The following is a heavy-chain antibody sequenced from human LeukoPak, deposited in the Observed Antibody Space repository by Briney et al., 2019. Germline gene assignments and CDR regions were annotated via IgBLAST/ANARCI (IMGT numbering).Heavy chain of an antibody. V-gene: IGHV4-39*01. Sequence: SETLSLTCTVSGGYITSSSYYWDWIRQPPGRGLEWIGSIYYSGGTYYNPSLKSRVTISVDTSKNQFSLKLSSVTAADTAVYYCARHTSGWQQLVHFDYWGQGTLVTVSS. J-gene: IGHJ4*02. CDR2: IYYSGGT. CDR3: ARHTSGWQQLVHFDY. D-gene: IGHD6-13*01. CDR1: GGYITSSSYY.